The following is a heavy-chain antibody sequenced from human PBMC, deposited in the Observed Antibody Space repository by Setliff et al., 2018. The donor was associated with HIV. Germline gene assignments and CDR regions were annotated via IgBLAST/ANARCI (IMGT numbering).Heavy chain of an antibody. CDR1: GFTFNTYA. D-gene: IGHD2-15*01. CDR2: ISGSGAST. J-gene: IGHJ4*01. Sequence: GSLRLSCAASGFTFNTYAMSWVRQAPGKGLEWVSVISGSGASTFYADSVKGRFTISRDNSKSTLYLQMNGLRVEDTAVYYCAKDGISGGAYPPYYFDYWGHGTLVTVS. CDR3: AKDGISGGAYPPYYFDY. V-gene: IGHV3-23*01.